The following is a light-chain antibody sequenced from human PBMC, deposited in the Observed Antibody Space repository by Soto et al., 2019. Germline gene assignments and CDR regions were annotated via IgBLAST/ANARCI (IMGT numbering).Light chain of an antibody. V-gene: IGLV2-8*01. CDR1: SREVGGYNY. CDR2: EVT. J-gene: IGLJ1*01. Sequence: QSVLTQPPSASGSPGQSVTLSFPGTSREVGGYNYVSWYQQHPGKAPKLMIYEVTKRPSGVPDRFSGSKSGNTASLTVSGLQAEDEADYYCSSYAGSNNLGVFGTGTKVTAL. CDR3: SSYAGSNNLGV.